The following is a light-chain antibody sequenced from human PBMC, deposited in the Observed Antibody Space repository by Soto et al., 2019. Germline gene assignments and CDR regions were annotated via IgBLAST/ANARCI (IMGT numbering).Light chain of an antibody. J-gene: IGKJ4*01. CDR3: LPDYTYPLT. Sequence: AIQMTQSPSSLAASVGDIVTITCRASQAISNDLGWYQQKPGKAPNLLIYAASSLQSGIPSRFSCSGSGTDFTLTISSLQPEDFATYYCLPDYTYPLTVGGGTNVEIK. CDR2: AAS. V-gene: IGKV1-6*01. CDR1: QAISND.